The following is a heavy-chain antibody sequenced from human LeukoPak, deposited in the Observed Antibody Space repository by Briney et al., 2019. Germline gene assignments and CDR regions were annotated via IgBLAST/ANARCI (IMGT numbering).Heavy chain of an antibody. Sequence: GASVKVSCKASGYTFTSYAMNWVRQAPGQGLDWMGWINTNTGKTTYAQGFTGRFVFSLDTSVSTAYLQISSLKAEDTAVYYCARVFVLAVAGTSAGPPPEKYYYYYMDVWGKGTTVTVSS. CDR3: ARVFVLAVAGTSAGPPPEKYYYYYMDV. CDR2: INTNTGKT. D-gene: IGHD6-19*01. CDR1: GYTFTSYA. V-gene: IGHV7-4-1*02. J-gene: IGHJ6*03.